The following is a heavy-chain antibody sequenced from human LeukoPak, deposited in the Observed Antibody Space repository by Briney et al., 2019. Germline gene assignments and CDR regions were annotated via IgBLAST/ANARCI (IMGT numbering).Heavy chain of an antibody. CDR3: ANDPIVGATEFDY. D-gene: IGHD1-26*01. CDR2: IYYSGST. CDR1: GDSIFSTTYY. V-gene: IGHV4-39*01. J-gene: IGHJ4*02. Sequence: PSETLSLTCTVSGDSIFSTTYYWGWIRQPPGKGLEWIGSIYYSGSTYYNPSLKSRVTISVDTSKNQFSLKLSSVTAADTAVYYCANDPIVGATEFDYWGQGTLVTVSS.